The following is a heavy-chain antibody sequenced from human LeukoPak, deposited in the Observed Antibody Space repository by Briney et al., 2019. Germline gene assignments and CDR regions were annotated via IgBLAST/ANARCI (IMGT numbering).Heavy chain of an antibody. J-gene: IGHJ4*02. CDR3: ARGPHCSGGSCYSPAFDY. V-gene: IGHV4-34*01. D-gene: IGHD2-15*01. CDR1: GGSFSGYY. CDR2: INHGGST. Sequence: SETLSLTCAVYGGSFSGYYWSWIRQPPGKGLEWIGEINHGGSTNYNPSLKSRVTMSVDTSKNQVSLKVTSVTAADTAIYYCARGPHCSGGSCYSPAFDYWGQGTLVSVSS.